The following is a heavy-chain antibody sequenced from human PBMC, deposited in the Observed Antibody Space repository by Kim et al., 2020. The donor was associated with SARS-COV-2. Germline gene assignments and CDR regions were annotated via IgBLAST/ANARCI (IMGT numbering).Heavy chain of an antibody. CDR2: IYYSGST. D-gene: IGHD6-19*01. Sequence: SETLCLTCTVSGGSISSSSYYWGWIRQSPGKGLEWIGSIYYSGSTYYNPSLKSRVTISVDTSKNQFSLKLSSVTAADTAVYYCAGHGGAAVAGTTFDPWGQGTLVTVSS. CDR1: GGSISSSSYY. V-gene: IGHV4-39*01. CDR3: AGHGGAAVAGTTFDP. J-gene: IGHJ5*02.